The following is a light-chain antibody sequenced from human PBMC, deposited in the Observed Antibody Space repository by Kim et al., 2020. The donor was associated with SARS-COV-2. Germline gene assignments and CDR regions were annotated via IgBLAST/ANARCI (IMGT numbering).Light chain of an antibody. J-gene: IGKJ1*01. Sequence: DIQMTQSPSSLSASVGDRVTISCRASQSINTYLNWYQQKPGKAPNLLIYGASNLQSGVPSRFSGSGSGTDFTLTISSLQPEDAATYYCQQSNIPRTFGQGTKVDIK. CDR2: GAS. V-gene: IGKV1-39*01. CDR1: QSINTY. CDR3: QQSNIPRT.